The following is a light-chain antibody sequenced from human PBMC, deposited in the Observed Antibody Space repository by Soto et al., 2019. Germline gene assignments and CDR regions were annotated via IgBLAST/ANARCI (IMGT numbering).Light chain of an antibody. CDR3: QQYHSFPLP. Sequence: DIQTTQSPSTLSASVGDRVTITCRASQNIDFFLAWYQQKPGKAPKLLIYGASNLESGVPSTFSGSGSGTEFTLTISSLQPDDVATYFCQQYHSFPLPFGGGTTVEIK. J-gene: IGKJ4*01. V-gene: IGKV1-5*01. CDR2: GAS. CDR1: QNIDFF.